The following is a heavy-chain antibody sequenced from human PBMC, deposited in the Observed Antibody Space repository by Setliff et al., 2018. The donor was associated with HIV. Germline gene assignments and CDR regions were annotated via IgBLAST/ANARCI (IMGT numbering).Heavy chain of an antibody. V-gene: IGHV3-74*01. J-gene: IGHJ4*02. CDR2: TNNDGSIT. CDR1: GFTPSDHW. Sequence: PGGSLRLSCAASGFTPSDHWMHWVRQVPGKGLVWVSRTNNDGSITNYADFVKGRFTMSRDSAKNTLYLQMNSLRVEDTAVYYCVKWNYPNSWGQGTLVTVSS. CDR3: VKWNYPNS. D-gene: IGHD1-7*01.